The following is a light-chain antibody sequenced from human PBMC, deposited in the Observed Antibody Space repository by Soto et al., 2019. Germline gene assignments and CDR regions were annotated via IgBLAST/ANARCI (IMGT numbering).Light chain of an antibody. J-gene: IGKJ1*01. CDR3: QQYGSSPQT. Sequence: EIVLTQSPGTLSLSPGERATLSCRASQSVSSSYLAWYQQKPGQAPRLLIYGASSRGTGIPDRFSGSVSGTDFPLTISRLEPEDFAVYYCQQYGSSPQTFGQGTKVEIK. CDR1: QSVSSSY. CDR2: GAS. V-gene: IGKV3-20*01.